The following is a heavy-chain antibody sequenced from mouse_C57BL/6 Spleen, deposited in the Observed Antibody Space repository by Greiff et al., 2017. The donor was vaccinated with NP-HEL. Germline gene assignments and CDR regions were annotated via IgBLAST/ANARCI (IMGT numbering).Heavy chain of an antibody. V-gene: IGHV1-52*01. CDR1: GYTFTSYW. Sequence: VQLQQPGAELVRPGSSVKLSCKASGYTFTSYWMHWVQQRPIQGLEWIGNIDPSDSATHYTQTFKDKATLTVDKSSSTAYMQLSSLTSEDSAVYYCARGVTVSEWYFDVWGTGTTVTVSS. J-gene: IGHJ1*03. D-gene: IGHD2-2*01. CDR3: ARGVTVSEWYFDV. CDR2: IDPSDSAT.